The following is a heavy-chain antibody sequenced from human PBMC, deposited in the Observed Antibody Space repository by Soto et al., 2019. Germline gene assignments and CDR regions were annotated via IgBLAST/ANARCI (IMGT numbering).Heavy chain of an antibody. Sequence: ASVKVSCKASGYTITTYVISWVRQAPGQGLEWMGWISAYNGNTSYAQKLQGRVTMTTDTSTSTAYMELRSLRSDDTAVYYCARIGGYGYYFDYWGQGTLVTVSS. CDR1: GYTITTYV. CDR3: ARIGGYGYYFDY. J-gene: IGHJ4*02. CDR2: ISAYNGNT. V-gene: IGHV1-18*01. D-gene: IGHD3-22*01.